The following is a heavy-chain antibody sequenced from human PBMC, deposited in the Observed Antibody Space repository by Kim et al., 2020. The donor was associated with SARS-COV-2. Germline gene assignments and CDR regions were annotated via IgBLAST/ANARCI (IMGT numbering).Heavy chain of an antibody. CDR3: ARETGYSSSWGATPYYFDY. V-gene: IGHV4-59*01. D-gene: IGHD6-13*01. CDR2: ICYSGST. Sequence: SETLSLTCTVSGGSISSYYWSWIRQPPGKGLEWIGYICYSGSTNYNPSLKSRVTISVDTSKNQFSLKLSSVTPADTAVYYCARETGYSSSWGATPYYFDYWGQGTLVTVSS. CDR1: GGSISSYY. J-gene: IGHJ4*02.